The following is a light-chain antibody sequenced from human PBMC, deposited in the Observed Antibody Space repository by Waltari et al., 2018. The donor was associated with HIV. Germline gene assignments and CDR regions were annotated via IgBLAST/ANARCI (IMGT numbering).Light chain of an antibody. V-gene: IGKV1-39*01. CDR3: QQLSSFPLT. J-gene: IGKJ3*01. Sequence: DIQMTQSPSSLSASVGDRVSITFRASQAVANKAIWFQQKPGKAPKLLIYDASRLPSGVPSRFSGSGSGTDFTLSINDVQPDDFASYFCQQLSSFPLTFGPGTRVDVK. CDR2: DAS. CDR1: QAVANK.